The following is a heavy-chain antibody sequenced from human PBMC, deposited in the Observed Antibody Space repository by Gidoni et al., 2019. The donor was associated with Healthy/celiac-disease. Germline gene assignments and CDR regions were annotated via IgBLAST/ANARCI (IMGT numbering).Heavy chain of an antibody. CDR3: ARDYGSGSDYYYGMDV. J-gene: IGHJ6*02. CDR1: GLTFSRSS. V-gene: IGHV3-21*01. D-gene: IGHD3-10*01. CDR2: ISSSSSYI. Sequence: EVQLVESGGGLVKPGGSLRLSCAASGLTFSRSSMNWVRQAPGKGLEWVSSISSSSSYIYYADSVKGRFTISRDNAKNSLYLQMNSLGAEDTAVYYCARDYGSGSDYYYGMDVWGQGTTVTVSS.